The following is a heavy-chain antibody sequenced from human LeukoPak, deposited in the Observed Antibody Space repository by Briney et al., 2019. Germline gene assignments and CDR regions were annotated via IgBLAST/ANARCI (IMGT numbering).Heavy chain of an antibody. CDR1: GGSFSGYY. CDR2: INHSGST. J-gene: IGHJ5*02. D-gene: IGHD2-15*01. V-gene: IGHV4-34*01. Sequence: SETLSLTCAVYGGSFSGYYWSWIRQPPGKGLEWIGEINHSGSTNYNPSLKSRVTISVDTSKNQFSLKLSSVTAADTAVYYCARRRARGYCSGGSCRNWFDPWGQGTLVTVSS. CDR3: ARRRARGYCSGGSCRNWFDP.